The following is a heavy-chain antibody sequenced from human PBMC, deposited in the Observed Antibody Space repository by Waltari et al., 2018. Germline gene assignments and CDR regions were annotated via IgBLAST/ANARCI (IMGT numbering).Heavy chain of an antibody. CDR3: ASGYSSGWPYYYYYYMDV. J-gene: IGHJ6*03. V-gene: IGHV4-34*02. Sequence: QVQLQQWGAGLLKPSETLSHTCAVYGGSFSGYYWSWIRQPPGKGLEWIGEINYSGSTNYNPSLKSRVTISVDTSKNQFSLKLSSVTAADTAVYYCASGYSSGWPYYYYYYMDVWGKGTTVTVSS. CDR1: GGSFSGYY. D-gene: IGHD6-19*01. CDR2: INYSGST.